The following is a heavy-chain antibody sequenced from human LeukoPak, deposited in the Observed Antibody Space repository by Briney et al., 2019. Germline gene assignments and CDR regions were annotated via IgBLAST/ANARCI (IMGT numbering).Heavy chain of an antibody. D-gene: IGHD2-15*01. CDR2: MNPNSGNT. CDR3: ARGRRCSGGSCYSVWLY. J-gene: IGHJ4*02. CDR1: GYTFTSYD. V-gene: IGHV1-8*01. Sequence: GASVKVSCKASGYTFTSYDINWVRQATGQGLEWMGWMNPNSGNTGYAQKFQGRVTMTRNTSISTAYMELSSLRSEDTAVYYCARGRRCSGGSCYSVWLYWDQGTLVTVSS.